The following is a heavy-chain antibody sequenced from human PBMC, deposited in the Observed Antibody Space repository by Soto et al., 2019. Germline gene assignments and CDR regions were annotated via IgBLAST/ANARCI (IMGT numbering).Heavy chain of an antibody. CDR3: YTEHTLFMAH. J-gene: IGHJ4*02. CDR2: ITSKSAGATT. V-gene: IGHV3-15*01. Sequence: EAQLVESGGGLVTPGESLRLSCVASGFSFSNAWMSWVRQVPGKGLEWIGRITSKSAGATTAYAAPVTGRFTVSRDDLKNPLYHHVNSLNTEDTGIYYCYTEHTLFMAHWGQGTLVTVSS. CDR1: GFSFSNAW.